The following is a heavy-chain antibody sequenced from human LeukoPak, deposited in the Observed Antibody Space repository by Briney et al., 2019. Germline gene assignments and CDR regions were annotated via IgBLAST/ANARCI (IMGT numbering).Heavy chain of an antibody. CDR1: GFTFDDYT. J-gene: IGHJ4*02. Sequence: PGGSLRLSCAASGFTFDDYTMHWVRQAPGKGLEWVSLISWDGGSTYYADSVKGRFTISRDNSKNSLYLQMNSLRTEDTALYYCAKDGGSSFRFDYWGQGTLVTVSS. CDR2: ISWDGGST. CDR3: AKDGGSSFRFDY. D-gene: IGHD6-13*01. V-gene: IGHV3-43*01.